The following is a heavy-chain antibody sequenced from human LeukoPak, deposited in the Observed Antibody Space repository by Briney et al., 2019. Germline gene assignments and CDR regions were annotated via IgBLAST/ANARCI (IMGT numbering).Heavy chain of an antibody. CDR1: GGSFSGYY. D-gene: IGHD3-3*01. J-gene: IGHJ4*02. V-gene: IGHV4-34*01. CDR2: INHSGST. CDR3: ARVPYDFWSGYYVDY. Sequence: SETLSLTCAVYGGSFSGYYWSWICQPPGKGLEWIGEINHSGSTNYNPSLKSRVTISVDTSKNQFSLKLSSVTAADTAVYYCARVPYDFWSGYYVDYWGQGTLVTVSS.